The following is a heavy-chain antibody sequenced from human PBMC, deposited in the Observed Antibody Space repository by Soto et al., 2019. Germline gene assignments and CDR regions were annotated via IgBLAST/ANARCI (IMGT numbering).Heavy chain of an antibody. D-gene: IGHD3-22*01. Sequence: LRLSCAASGFTFSSYAMSWVRQAPGKGLEWVSAISGSGGSTYYADSVKGRFTISRDNSKNTLYLQMNSLRAEDTAVYYCAPSPYYYDSSGYPFDYWGQGTLVTVSS. J-gene: IGHJ4*02. V-gene: IGHV3-23*01. CDR2: ISGSGGST. CDR1: GFTFSSYA. CDR3: APSPYYYDSSGYPFDY.